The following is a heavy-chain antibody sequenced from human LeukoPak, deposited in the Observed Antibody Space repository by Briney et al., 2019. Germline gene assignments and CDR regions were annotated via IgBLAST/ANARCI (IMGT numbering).Heavy chain of an antibody. Sequence: PGGSLRLSCAASGFTFSSYEMNWVRQAPGKGLEWVSYISSTGTTIYYADSVKGRFTISRDNAKNSLYLQMNSLRAEDTAVYYCAREQGFTFGGVLTYYFDYWGQGTLVTVSS. CDR2: ISSTGTTI. CDR3: AREQGFTFGGVLTYYFDY. V-gene: IGHV3-48*03. D-gene: IGHD3-16*01. CDR1: GFTFSSYE. J-gene: IGHJ4*02.